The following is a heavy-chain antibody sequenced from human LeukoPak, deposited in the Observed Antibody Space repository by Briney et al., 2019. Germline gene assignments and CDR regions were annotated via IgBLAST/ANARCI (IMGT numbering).Heavy chain of an antibody. CDR2: IIPIFGTA. Sequence: ASVKVSCKASGGTFSSYAISWVRQAPGQGLEWMGGIIPIFGTANYAQKFQGRVTITADESTSTAYMELSSLRSEDTAVYYCARETYGYYYYYYMDVWGKGTTVTVSS. V-gene: IGHV1-69*01. D-gene: IGHD2-21*01. J-gene: IGHJ6*03. CDR3: ARETYGYYYYYYMDV. CDR1: GGTFSSYA.